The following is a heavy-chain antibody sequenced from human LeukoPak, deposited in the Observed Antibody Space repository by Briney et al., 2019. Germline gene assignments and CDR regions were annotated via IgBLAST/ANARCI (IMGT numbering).Heavy chain of an antibody. V-gene: IGHV3-9*01. D-gene: IGHD6-13*01. CDR1: GFTFDDYA. CDR3: AKQSYSSSWYGSYFDY. CDR2: ISWNSGSI. J-gene: IGHJ4*02. Sequence: PGGSLRLSCAASGFTFDDYAMHWVRQAPGKGLESVSGISWNSGSIGYADSVKGRFTISRDNAKISLYLQMNSLRAEDTALYYCAKQSYSSSWYGSYFDYWGQGTLVTVSS.